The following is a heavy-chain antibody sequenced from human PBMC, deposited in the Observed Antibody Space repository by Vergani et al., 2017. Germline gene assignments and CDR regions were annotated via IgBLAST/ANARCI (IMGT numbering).Heavy chain of an antibody. CDR2: IHYSENP. CDR3: ASDTHSGQRADR. J-gene: IGHJ5*02. Sequence: QVQLQESGPGLVKSSETLSLTCSVFFDSTRNLSCNWIRQPPGKGLEWIGSIHYSENPNYNPSLKTRVTISVDTSKNQFSLTLTSVTAADTAVYYCASDTHSGQRADRWGQGILVTVTS. D-gene: IGHD6-19*01. V-gene: IGHV4-59*11. CDR1: FDSTRNLS.